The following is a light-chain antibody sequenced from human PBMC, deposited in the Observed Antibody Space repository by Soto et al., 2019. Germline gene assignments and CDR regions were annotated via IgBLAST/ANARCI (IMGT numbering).Light chain of an antibody. CDR2: GAS. CDR3: QQYESSPYT. J-gene: IGKJ2*01. CDR1: QSLRSSY. V-gene: IGKV3-20*01. Sequence: EIVLTQSPGTLSLSPGERATLSCRASQSLRSSYLAWYHQKPGQPPRLLIFGASNRATGIPDRFSGSESGTDFTLTISGLEPEDFAVYYCQQYESSPYTFGQGTRLEIK.